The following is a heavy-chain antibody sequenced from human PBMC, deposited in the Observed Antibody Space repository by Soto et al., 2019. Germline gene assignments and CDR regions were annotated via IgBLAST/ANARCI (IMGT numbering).Heavy chain of an antibody. CDR3: ARVTPAVTKGFGDFDT. J-gene: IGHJ3*02. CDR2: FYNSGST. V-gene: IGHV4-59*01. D-gene: IGHD4-17*01. Sequence: SETLSLTCTVSGGSISSFYWSWIRQPPGKGLEWIGDFYNSGSTNYNPPLKSRVTISVDTSKNQFSLKLSSVTAADTAVYYCARVTPAVTKGFGDFDTWGPGTMVTVS. CDR1: GGSISSFY.